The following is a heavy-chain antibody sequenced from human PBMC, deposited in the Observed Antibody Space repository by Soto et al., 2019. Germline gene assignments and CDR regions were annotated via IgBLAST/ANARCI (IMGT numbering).Heavy chain of an antibody. CDR3: ARDRRTMVWSAPPNDAFDI. V-gene: IGHV1-46*03. Sequence: ASVKVSCKASGYTFTSYYMHWVRQAPGQGLDWMGIINPSGGSTSYAQKFQGRVTMTRDTSTSTVYMELSSLRSEDTAVYYCARDRRTMVWSAPPNDAFDIWGQGTMVTVSS. CDR2: INPSGGST. CDR1: GYTFTSYY. D-gene: IGHD3-10*01. J-gene: IGHJ3*02.